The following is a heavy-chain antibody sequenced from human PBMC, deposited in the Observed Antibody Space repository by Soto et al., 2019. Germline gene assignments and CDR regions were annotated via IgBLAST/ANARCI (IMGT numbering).Heavy chain of an antibody. CDR3: ARATIGHVTRYYFDY. Sequence: QVQLVQSGAELKKPGASVKVSCKTSGYTFSNYAISWVRQAPGQGLEWMGWISSYNSNNGDTKSAQMLQGRVTMTIDTSATTAYMELRSLRSDDTAVYYCARATIGHVTRYYFDYWGQGTLVTVSS. J-gene: IGHJ4*02. CDR2: ISSYNSNNGDT. CDR1: GYTFSNYA. V-gene: IGHV1-18*04. D-gene: IGHD5-12*01.